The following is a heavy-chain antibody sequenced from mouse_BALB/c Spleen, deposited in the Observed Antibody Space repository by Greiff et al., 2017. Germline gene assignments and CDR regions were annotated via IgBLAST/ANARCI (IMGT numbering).Heavy chain of an antibody. CDR2: INPYNDGT. CDR3: ARSSYYGNYYAMDY. CDR1: GYTFTSYV. D-gene: IGHD2-1*01. J-gene: IGHJ4*01. V-gene: IGHV1-14*01. Sequence: VQLQQSGPELVKPGASVKMSCKASGYTFTSYVMHWVKQKPGQGLEWIGYINPYNDGTKYNEKFKGKATLTSDKSSSTAYMELSSLTSEDSAVYYCARSSYYGNYYAMDYWGQGTSVTVSS.